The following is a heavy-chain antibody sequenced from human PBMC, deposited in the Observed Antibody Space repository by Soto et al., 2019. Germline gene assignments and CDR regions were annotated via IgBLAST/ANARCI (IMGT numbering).Heavy chain of an antibody. Sequence: QVQLVQSGAEVKKPGASVKVSCKASGYTFTSYDINWVRQATGQGLEWMGWMNPNSGNTGYAQKFQGRVNMTRNTSISTAYMELSSLRSEDTAVYYCASVGYYYDRSGYYLSFDYWGQGTLVTVSS. J-gene: IGHJ4*02. CDR1: GYTFTSYD. D-gene: IGHD3-22*01. CDR2: MNPNSGNT. CDR3: ASVGYYYDRSGYYLSFDY. V-gene: IGHV1-8*01.